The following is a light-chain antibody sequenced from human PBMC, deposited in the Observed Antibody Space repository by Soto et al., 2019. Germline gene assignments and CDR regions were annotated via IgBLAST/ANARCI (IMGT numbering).Light chain of an antibody. V-gene: IGKV3-15*01. CDR1: QSVSRN. Sequence: EIVMTQSPATLAVSPWERATLSLSASQSVSRNLAWYQQTPGQPPRLLIYDASTRATGVPARFGGSGSGTEFTLTISGLQSEDFAVYYCQQYGDWPPDTFGQGTKVDI. CDR3: QQYGDWPPDT. J-gene: IGKJ2*01. CDR2: DAS.